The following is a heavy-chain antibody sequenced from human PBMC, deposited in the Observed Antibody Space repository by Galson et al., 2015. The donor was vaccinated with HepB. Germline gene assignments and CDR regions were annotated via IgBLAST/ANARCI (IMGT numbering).Heavy chain of an antibody. CDR1: GFTFSSYS. J-gene: IGHJ4*02. Sequence: SLRLSCAASGFTFSSYSMNWVRQAPGTGLEWVSYISRSSSTIYYADSVKGRFTISRDNAKNSLFLQMNSLRDEDTAVYYCARDVLIPAAMSLEYWGQGTLVTVSS. V-gene: IGHV3-48*02. CDR2: ISRSSSTI. CDR3: ARDVLIPAAMSLEY. D-gene: IGHD2-2*01.